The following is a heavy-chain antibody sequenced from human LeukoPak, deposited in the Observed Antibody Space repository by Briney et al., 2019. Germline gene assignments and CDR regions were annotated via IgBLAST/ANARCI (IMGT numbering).Heavy chain of an antibody. D-gene: IGHD3-22*01. Sequence: ASETLSLTCAVYGGSFSGYYWSWIRQPPGKGLEWIGEINHSGSTNYNPSLKSRVTISVDTSKNQFSLKLSSVTAADTAVYYCARYSTMIVVPKGFDYWGQGTLVTVSS. CDR2: INHSGST. CDR3: ARYSTMIVVPKGFDY. V-gene: IGHV4-34*01. CDR1: GGSFSGYY. J-gene: IGHJ4*02.